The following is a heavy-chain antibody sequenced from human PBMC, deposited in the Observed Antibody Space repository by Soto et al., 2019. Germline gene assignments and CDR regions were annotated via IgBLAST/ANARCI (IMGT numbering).Heavy chain of an antibody. D-gene: IGHD2-2*01. Sequence: SETLSLTCAVSGGSISSSNWWSWVRQPPGKGLEWIGSIYYSGNTYYNPSLKSRVTMSVDTSKNQFSLKLSSVTAPDTAVYYCARLGGYCSTTGCYGYYAMDVWGQGTTVTVSS. CDR3: ARLGGYCSTTGCYGYYAMDV. CDR1: GGSISSSNW. CDR2: IYYSGNT. J-gene: IGHJ6*02. V-gene: IGHV4-39*01.